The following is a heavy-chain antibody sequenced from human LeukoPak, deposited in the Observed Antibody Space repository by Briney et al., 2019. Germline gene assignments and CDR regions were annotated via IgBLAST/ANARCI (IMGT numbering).Heavy chain of an antibody. J-gene: IGHJ2*01. D-gene: IGHD3-10*01. CDR3: ARQGVVPNKAGWYFDL. CDR2: FYYTGTI. CDR1: GGSMSSTDHF. Sequence: SETLSLTCIVSGGSMSSTDHFWGWLRQPPGKGLELIGSFYYTGTIFYSPSLESRGTISIDTSKNQFSLKIRSVTAADTAVYYCARQGVVPNKAGWYFDLWGRGALVTVSS. V-gene: IGHV4-39*01.